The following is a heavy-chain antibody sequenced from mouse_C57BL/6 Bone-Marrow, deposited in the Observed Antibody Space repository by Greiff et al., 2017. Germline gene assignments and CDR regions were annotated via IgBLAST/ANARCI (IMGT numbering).Heavy chain of an antibody. J-gene: IGHJ4*01. V-gene: IGHV1-63*01. CDR1: GYTFTNYW. Sequence: QVQLQQSGAELVRPGTSVKMSCKASGYTFTNYWIGWAKQRPGHGLAWIGDIYPGGGYTNYNEKFKGKATLTADKSSSTAYMQFSSLTSEDSAIYYCARYYYGSSYAMDYWGQGTSVTVSS. CDR3: ARYYYGSSYAMDY. CDR2: IYPGGGYT. D-gene: IGHD1-1*01.